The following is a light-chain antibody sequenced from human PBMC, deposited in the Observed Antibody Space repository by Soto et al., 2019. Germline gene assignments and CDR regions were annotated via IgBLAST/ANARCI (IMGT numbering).Light chain of an antibody. Sequence: QSVLTQPASVSGSPGQSITISCTGTSSDVGGYNYVSWFQHHPGKAPKLMIYEVRHRPSGVSYRFSGSKSGNTASLTISGLQAEDEADYYCSSYTIRTTWVFGGGTQLIVL. CDR3: SSYTIRTTWV. J-gene: IGLJ7*01. V-gene: IGLV2-14*01. CDR1: SSDVGGYNY. CDR2: EVR.